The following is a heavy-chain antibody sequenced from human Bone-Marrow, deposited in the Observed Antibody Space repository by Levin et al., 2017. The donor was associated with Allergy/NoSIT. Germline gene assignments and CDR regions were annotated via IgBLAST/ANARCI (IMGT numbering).Heavy chain of an antibody. Sequence: GESLKISCAASGFTFTSYAMSWVRQAPGKGLEWVSAISGSGASTWYADSVKGRVTISRDNSKNTLYLQMNSLRAEDTAVYYCAKGGRHHDYGDGPFDYWGQGTLVTVSS. CDR2: ISGSGAST. J-gene: IGHJ4*02. CDR3: AKGGRHHDYGDGPFDY. CDR1: GFTFTSYA. D-gene: IGHD4-17*01. V-gene: IGHV3-23*01.